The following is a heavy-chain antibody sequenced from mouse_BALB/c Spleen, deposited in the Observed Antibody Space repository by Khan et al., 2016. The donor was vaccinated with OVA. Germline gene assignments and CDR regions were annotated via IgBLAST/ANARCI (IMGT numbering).Heavy chain of an antibody. D-gene: IGHD1-1*01. V-gene: IGHV3-2*02. CDR1: GYSITSDYA. Sequence: EVQLQESGPGLVKPSQSLSLTCTVTGYSITSDYAWNWIRQFPGNKLEWMGYISYSGNTKYNPSLKSRISITRDTSKNQFFLQLNSVTIEDTATYYCARIYGGDFDYCGQGTTLTVSS. CDR2: ISYSGNT. CDR3: ARIYGGDFDY. J-gene: IGHJ2*01.